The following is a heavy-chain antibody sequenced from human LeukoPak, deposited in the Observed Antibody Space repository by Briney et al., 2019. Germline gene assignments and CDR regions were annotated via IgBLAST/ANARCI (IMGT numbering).Heavy chain of an antibody. CDR3: ARDWEYCSSTSCSDAFDI. Sequence: GGSLRLSCAASGFTFSSYSMNWVRQAPGKGLEWVSSISSSSSYIYYADSVKGRFTISRDNAKNSLYLQMNSLRAEDTAVYYCARDWEYCSSTSCSDAFDIWGQGTMVTVSS. V-gene: IGHV3-21*01. CDR1: GFTFSSYS. CDR2: ISSSSSYI. D-gene: IGHD2-2*01. J-gene: IGHJ3*02.